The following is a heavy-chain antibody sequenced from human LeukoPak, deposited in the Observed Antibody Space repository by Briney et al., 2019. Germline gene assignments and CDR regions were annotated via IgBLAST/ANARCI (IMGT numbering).Heavy chain of an antibody. Sequence: SETLSLTCAVYGGSFSGYYWSWIRQPPGKGLEWIGEINHSGSTNYNPSLKSRVTISVDTSKNQFSLQLNSVTPEDTAVYYCARDFPSFSRTSRFDYWGQGTLVTVSS. J-gene: IGHJ4*02. D-gene: IGHD1-7*01. CDR1: GGSFSGYY. V-gene: IGHV4-34*01. CDR2: INHSGST. CDR3: ARDFPSFSRTSRFDY.